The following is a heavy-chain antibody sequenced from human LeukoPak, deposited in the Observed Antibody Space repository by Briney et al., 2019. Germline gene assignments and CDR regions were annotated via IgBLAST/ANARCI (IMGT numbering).Heavy chain of an antibody. CDR1: GYTFTSYG. Sequence: ASVKVSCKASGYTFTSYGISWVRQAPGQGLEWMGWINPNSGGTKYAQKFQGRVTMTRDTSISTAYMELSRLRSDDTAVYYCARSSDSGGAFDMWGQGTMVTVSS. V-gene: IGHV1-2*02. CDR2: INPNSGGT. D-gene: IGHD3-16*01. J-gene: IGHJ3*02. CDR3: ARSSDSGGAFDM.